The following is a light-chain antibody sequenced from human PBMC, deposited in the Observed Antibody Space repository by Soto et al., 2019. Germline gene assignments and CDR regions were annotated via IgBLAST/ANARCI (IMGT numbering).Light chain of an antibody. J-gene: IGKJ2*01. V-gene: IGKV3-20*01. CDR3: QQYGSLFQT. CDR1: QSVSSSY. CDR2: GAS. Sequence: EMVLTQSPGTLSFSPGERATLSCTASQSVSSSYLAWYQQKPGQAPRLLIYGASSRATGIPDRFSGSGFGKDFTLTIGRLEPEDFSVYYCQQYGSLFQTFGQATKMEI.